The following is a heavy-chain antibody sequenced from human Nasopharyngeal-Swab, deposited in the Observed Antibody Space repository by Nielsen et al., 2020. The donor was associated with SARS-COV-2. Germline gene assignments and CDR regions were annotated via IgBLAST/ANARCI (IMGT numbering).Heavy chain of an antibody. CDR1: GGTFSSYA. CDR2: IIPIFGTA. Sequence: SVKVSCKASGGTFSSYAIGWVRQAPGQGLEWMGGIIPIFGTANYAQKFQGRVTITADESTSTAYMELSSLRSEDTAVYYCARVRVAARRGEDYYYMDVWGKGTTVTVSS. V-gene: IGHV1-69*13. J-gene: IGHJ6*03. D-gene: IGHD6-6*01. CDR3: ARVRVAARRGEDYYYMDV.